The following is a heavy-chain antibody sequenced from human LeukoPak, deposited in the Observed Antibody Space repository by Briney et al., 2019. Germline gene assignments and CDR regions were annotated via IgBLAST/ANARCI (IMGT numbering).Heavy chain of an antibody. CDR1: GYTFTSYD. CDR2: MNPNSGNT. Sequence: ASVKVSCKASGYTFTSYDINWVRQATGQGLEWMGWMNPNSGNTGYAQKFQGRVTMTRNTSISTAYMELSRLRSDDTAVYYCARDGDYYGSGSTYYWGQGTLVTVSS. J-gene: IGHJ4*02. V-gene: IGHV1-8*01. CDR3: ARDGDYYGSGSTYY. D-gene: IGHD3-10*01.